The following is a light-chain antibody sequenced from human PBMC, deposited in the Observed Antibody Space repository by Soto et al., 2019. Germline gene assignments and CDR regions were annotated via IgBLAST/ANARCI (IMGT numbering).Light chain of an antibody. Sequence: DIQMTQSPSSLSASIGDRVTITCRTSQNIKRYLNWYQQEPGKAPKLLIYAASILQSGVPSRFTGSGSGTDFTLAINSLQPEDFTTYYCQQYSHLITFGQGTRLEIK. CDR2: AAS. CDR3: QQYSHLIT. J-gene: IGKJ5*01. CDR1: QNIKRY. V-gene: IGKV1-39*01.